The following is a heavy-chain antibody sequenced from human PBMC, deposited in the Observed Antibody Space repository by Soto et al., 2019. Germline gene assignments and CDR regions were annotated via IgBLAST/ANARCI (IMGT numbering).Heavy chain of an antibody. D-gene: IGHD3-22*01. J-gene: IGHJ5*02. CDR3: SKVRLGYDSSGYPNWFDP. CDR2: ISGSGGST. Sequence: GGSLRLSCAASGFTFSSYAMSWVRQAPGKGLEWVSAISGSGGSTYYADSVKGRFTISRDNSKNTLYLQMNSLRAEDTAVYYCSKVRLGYDSSGYPNWFDPWGQGTLVTVSS. CDR1: GFTFSSYA. V-gene: IGHV3-23*01.